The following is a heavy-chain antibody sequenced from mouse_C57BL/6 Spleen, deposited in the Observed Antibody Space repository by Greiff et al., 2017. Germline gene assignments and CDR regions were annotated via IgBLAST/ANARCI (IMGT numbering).Heavy chain of an antibody. V-gene: IGHV2-2*01. CDR1: GFSLTSYG. Sequence: QVQLQQSGPGLVQPSQSLSITCTVSGFSLTSYGVHWVRQSPGQGLEWLGVIWSGGSTDYNAAFISRLSISKDNSKSQVFFKMNSLQDDDTVIYYCARGDDDAYFDYWGQGTTLTVSS. D-gene: IGHD2-4*01. CDR2: IWSGGST. J-gene: IGHJ2*01. CDR3: ARGDDDAYFDY.